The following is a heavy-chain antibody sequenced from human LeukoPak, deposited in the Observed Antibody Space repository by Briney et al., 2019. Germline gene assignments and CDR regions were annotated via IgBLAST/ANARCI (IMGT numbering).Heavy chain of an antibody. J-gene: IGHJ5*02. D-gene: IGHD6-6*01. V-gene: IGHV4-39*07. CDR3: ARHSSIAAGGWFDP. CDR2: IYYSGST. CDR1: GGSISSSSSY. Sequence: PSETLSLTCAVSGGSISSSSSYWGWIRQPPGKGLEWIGSIYYSGSTYYNPSLKSRVTISVDTSKNQFSLKLSSVTAADTAVYYCARHSSIAAGGWFDPWGQGTLVTVSS.